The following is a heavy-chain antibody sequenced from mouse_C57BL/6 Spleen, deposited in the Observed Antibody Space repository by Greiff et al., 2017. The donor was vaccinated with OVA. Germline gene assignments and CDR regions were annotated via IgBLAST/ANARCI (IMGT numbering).Heavy chain of an antibody. CDR3: ARIYYDDSYYAMDY. D-gene: IGHD2-13*01. Sequence: QVQLKESGPGLVAPSQSLSITCTVSGFSLTSYGVDWVRQPPGKGLEWLGVIWGGGSTNSNSALMSRLRISKDNSKSQIILKMNSLQNDDTDMCYCARIYYDDSYYAMDYWGQGTSVTVSS. CDR2: IWGGGST. V-gene: IGHV2-9*01. CDR1: GFSLTSYG. J-gene: IGHJ4*01.